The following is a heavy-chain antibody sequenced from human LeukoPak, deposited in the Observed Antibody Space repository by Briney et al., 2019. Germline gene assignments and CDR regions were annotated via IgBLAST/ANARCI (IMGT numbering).Heavy chain of an antibody. V-gene: IGHV1-8*02. CDR3: LRGTTRDYGDFDF. D-gene: IGHD1-26*01. CDR2: MNPDNGNT. CDR1: GGTFSSYA. Sequence: ASVKLSCKASGGTFSSYAISWVRQATGQGLEWLGWMNPDNGNTGYAQIFQGRVTMTRDTSISTAYMELSSLRSEDTAVYYCLRGTTRDYGDFDFWGQGTLVTVSS. J-gene: IGHJ4*02.